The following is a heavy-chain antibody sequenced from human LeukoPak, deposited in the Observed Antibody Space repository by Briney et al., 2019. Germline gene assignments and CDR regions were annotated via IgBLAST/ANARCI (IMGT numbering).Heavy chain of an antibody. D-gene: IGHD4-17*01. CDR1: GFTFSNFW. CDR2: ISSSSSYI. J-gene: IGHJ4*02. Sequence: GGSLRLSCAASGFTFSNFWMNWVRQAPGKGLEWVSSISSSSSYIYYADSVKGRFTISRDNAKNSLYLQMNSLRAEDTAVYYCARRATVTTSGIDYWGQGTLVTVSS. V-gene: IGHV3-21*01. CDR3: ARRATVTTSGIDY.